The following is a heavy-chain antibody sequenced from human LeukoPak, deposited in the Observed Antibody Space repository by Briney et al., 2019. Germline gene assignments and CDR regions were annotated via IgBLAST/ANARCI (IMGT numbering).Heavy chain of an antibody. Sequence: GASVKVSCKVSGYTLTELSMHWVRQAPGKGLEWMGGFDPEDGETIYAQKFQGRVTMTEDTSTDTAYMELSSLRSEDTAVYYCATDGYSESYYAAFDIWGQGTMVTVSS. V-gene: IGHV1-24*01. CDR1: GYTLTELS. J-gene: IGHJ3*02. CDR2: FDPEDGET. CDR3: ATDGYSESYYAAFDI. D-gene: IGHD1-26*01.